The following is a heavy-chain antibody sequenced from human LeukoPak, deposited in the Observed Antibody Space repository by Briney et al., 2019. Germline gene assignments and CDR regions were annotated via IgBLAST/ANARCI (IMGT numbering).Heavy chain of an antibody. J-gene: IGHJ6*04. CDR2: ISGSGGST. V-gene: IGHV3-23*01. Sequence: GGSLRLSCTASGFTFSSYGMSWVRQAPGKGLEWVSTISGSGGSTYYADSVKGRFSISRDNSKNMLYLQMNSLRAEDTAVYYCAELGITMIGGVWGKGTTVTISS. D-gene: IGHD3-10*02. CDR1: GFTFSSYG. CDR3: AELGITMIGGV.